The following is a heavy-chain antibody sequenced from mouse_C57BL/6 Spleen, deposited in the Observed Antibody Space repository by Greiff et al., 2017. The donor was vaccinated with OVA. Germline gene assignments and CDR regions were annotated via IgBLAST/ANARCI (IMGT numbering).Heavy chain of an antibody. CDR1: GYAFSSYW. J-gene: IGHJ4*01. V-gene: IGHV1-80*01. Sequence: QVHVKQSGAELVKPGASVKISCKASGYAFSSYWMNWVKQRPGKGLEWIGQIYPGDGDTNYNGKFKGKATLTADKSSSTAYMQLSSLTSEDSAVYFCASASLPYAMDYWGQGTSVTVSS. D-gene: IGHD6-1*01. CDR2: IYPGDGDT. CDR3: ASASLPYAMDY.